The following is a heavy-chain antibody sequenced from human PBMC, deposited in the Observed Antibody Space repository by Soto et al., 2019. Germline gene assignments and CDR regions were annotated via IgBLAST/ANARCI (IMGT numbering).Heavy chain of an antibody. CDR2: INHSGST. J-gene: IGHJ6*02. V-gene: IGHV4-34*01. Sequence: TLSLTCAVYGGSFSGYYWSWIRQPPGKGLEWIGEINHSGSTNYNPSLKSRVTISVDTSKNQFSLKLSSVTAADTAVYYCASTVNDYYYYGMDVWGQGTTVTVSS. CDR3: ASTVNDYYYYGMDV. D-gene: IGHD4-17*01. CDR1: GGSFSGYY.